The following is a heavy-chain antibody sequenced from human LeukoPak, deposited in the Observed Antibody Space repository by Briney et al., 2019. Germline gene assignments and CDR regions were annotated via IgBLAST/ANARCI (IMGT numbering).Heavy chain of an antibody. Sequence: ASVKVSCKASGGTFSSHVISWVRQAPGQGLEWMGKIIPILGTANYAQKFQGRVTITTDESTSTAYMELSSLRSEDTAVYYCARVRIDCSSTSCYTGYFDYWGQGTLVTVSS. J-gene: IGHJ4*02. CDR1: GGTFSSHV. CDR3: ARVRIDCSSTSCYTGYFDY. V-gene: IGHV1-69*11. CDR2: IIPILGTA. D-gene: IGHD2-2*02.